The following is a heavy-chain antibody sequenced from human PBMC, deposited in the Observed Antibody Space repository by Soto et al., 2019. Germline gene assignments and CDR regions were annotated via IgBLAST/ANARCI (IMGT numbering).Heavy chain of an antibody. CDR3: ARSIVVVVPAAISYYMDV. J-gene: IGHJ6*03. CDR1: GFTFSSYW. D-gene: IGHD2-2*02. CDR2: IKQDGSEK. V-gene: IGHV3-7*01. Sequence: GGSLRLSCAASGFTFSSYWMGWVRQAPGKGLEWVANIKQDGSEKYYVDSVKGRFTISRDNAKNSLYLQMNSLRAEDTAVYYCARSIVVVVPAAISYYMDVWGKGTTVTVSS.